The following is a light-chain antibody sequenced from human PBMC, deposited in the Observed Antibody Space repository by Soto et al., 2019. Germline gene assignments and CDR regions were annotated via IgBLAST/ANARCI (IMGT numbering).Light chain of an antibody. CDR1: QSVNRN. Sequence: EVVMTQSPATLSASPGERVILSCRASQSVNRNLAWYQQKAGQAPRLLIYGASTRASGIPARFSGSGSGAEFTLTISSLQSEDLAIYYCQQYDNWPPWTFGQGTKVEIK. J-gene: IGKJ1*01. V-gene: IGKV3-15*01. CDR2: GAS. CDR3: QQYDNWPPWT.